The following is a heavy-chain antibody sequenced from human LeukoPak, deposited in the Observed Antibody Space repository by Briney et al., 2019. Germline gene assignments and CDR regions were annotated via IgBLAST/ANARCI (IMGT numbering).Heavy chain of an antibody. Sequence: AAVKVSCKASGYRFTGHYIHWVRQAPGQGLEWMGWINPDSGDTHHAQTFQGRVTMTRDTSISTVYLELSSLTSDDTAVYYCPRDPVRGYYYGLEYYFDYWGQGTLVTVSS. CDR1: GYRFTGHY. CDR2: INPDSGDT. V-gene: IGHV1-2*02. J-gene: IGHJ4*02. D-gene: IGHD3-22*01. CDR3: PRDPVRGYYYGLEYYFDY.